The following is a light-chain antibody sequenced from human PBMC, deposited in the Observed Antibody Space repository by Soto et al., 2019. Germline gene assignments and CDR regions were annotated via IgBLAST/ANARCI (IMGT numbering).Light chain of an antibody. CDR2: GAS. CDR1: QSVSSN. Sequence: EIVMTQSPATLSVSPGERATLSCRASQSVSSNLAWYQQKPGQAPRLLIYGASIRATGIPARFSGSGSGTEFTLSLSSLQYEDFAFYYWQHYNNWPSWTFGQGTKLEIK. J-gene: IGKJ1*01. CDR3: QHYNNWPSWT. V-gene: IGKV3D-15*01.